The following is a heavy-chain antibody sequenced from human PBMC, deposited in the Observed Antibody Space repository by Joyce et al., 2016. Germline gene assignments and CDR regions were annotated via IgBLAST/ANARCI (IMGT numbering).Heavy chain of an antibody. D-gene: IGHD5-12*01. CDR3: AHRPNSGYDPSAFDF. J-gene: IGHJ4*02. Sequence: QITLKESGPTLVKPTQTLTLTCAFSGFSLSTRGVGVGWIRQPPRKALEWLALMYWDDDKRYGPSLKSRLTITKDTSRNQVVLTMTIMDPVDTATYYCAHRPNSGYDPSAFDFWGQGTLVTVSS. CDR1: GFSLSTRGVG. V-gene: IGHV2-5*05. CDR2: MYWDDDK.